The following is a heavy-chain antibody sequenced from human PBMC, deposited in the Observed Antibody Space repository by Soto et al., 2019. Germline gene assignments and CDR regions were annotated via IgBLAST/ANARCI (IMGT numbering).Heavy chain of an antibody. Sequence: ATLSLTCSVSGFSISSRSYWWGWVRQSAGKGLEWIGSIYYNGRTHYNPSLQSRATISVDTSKRQFSLSLTSVTDADTAVYFCARLPVVRGLTDYFPFDPWGQGVLVNVSS. J-gene: IGHJ5*02. CDR2: IYYNGRT. CDR3: ARLPVVRGLTDYFPFDP. D-gene: IGHD3-10*01. V-gene: IGHV4-39*01. CDR1: GFSISSRSYW.